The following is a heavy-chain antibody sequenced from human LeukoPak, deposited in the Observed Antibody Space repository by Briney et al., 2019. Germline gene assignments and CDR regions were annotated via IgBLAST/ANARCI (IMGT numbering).Heavy chain of an antibody. CDR2: ISYDGSNK. D-gene: IGHD6-13*01. V-gene: IGHV3-30*18. J-gene: IGHJ4*02. CDR1: GFTFSSYG. Sequence: GGSLRLSCAASGFTFSSYGMHWVRQAPGKGLEWVAVISYDGSNKYYADSVKGRFTISRDNSKNTLYLQMNSLRAEDTAVYYCAKERAPSSSLDYWGQGTLVTVSS. CDR3: AKERAPSSSLDY.